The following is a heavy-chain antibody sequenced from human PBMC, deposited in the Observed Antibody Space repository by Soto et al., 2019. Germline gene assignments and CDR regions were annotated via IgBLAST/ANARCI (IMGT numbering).Heavy chain of an antibody. CDR3: TRAPTYYYMDV. CDR2: IKSDGTST. V-gene: IGHV3-74*01. CDR1: GLTFSSYW. Sequence: EMQLVESGGDLVQPGGSLRLSCATSGLTFSSYWLHWVRQAPGKGLVWVSRIKSDGTSTTYAASVKGRFTISRDDAKNTLYLQMTGLRAADTAVYYCTRAPTYYYMDVWGKGTRVTVS. J-gene: IGHJ6*03.